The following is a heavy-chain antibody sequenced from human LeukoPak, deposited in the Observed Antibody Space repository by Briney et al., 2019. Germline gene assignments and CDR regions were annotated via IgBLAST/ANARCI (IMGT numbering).Heavy chain of an antibody. Sequence: WESLRLSCAASGLTFTNAWVNWVRQAPGKGLEWVGRTKSTSDGGTTAYAAPVKGRFTISRDDSKNTVYLQLSSLKIEDTAVYFCTTEKIETNGWFYRSFDYWGQGTLVTVSP. V-gene: IGHV3-15*01. CDR1: GLTFTNAW. CDR3: TTEKIETNGWFYRSFDY. CDR2: TKSTSDGGTT. J-gene: IGHJ4*02. D-gene: IGHD6-19*01.